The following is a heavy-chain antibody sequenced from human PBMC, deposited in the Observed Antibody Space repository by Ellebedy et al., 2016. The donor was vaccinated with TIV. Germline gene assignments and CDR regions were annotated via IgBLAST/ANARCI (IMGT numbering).Heavy chain of an antibody. CDR2: VYFSWLA. CDR1: NGSISGSF. CDR3: ARDRDSTGYYSP. J-gene: IGHJ5*02. V-gene: IGHV4-59*01. Sequence: MPSETLSLTCTVSNGSISGSFWSWVRRPPGKGLEWIGYVYFSWLANYNPSLKSRLTISVDTSRNQFSLKLNSVTAADTAVYYCARDRDSTGYYSPWGQGILVTVSS. D-gene: IGHD3-22*01.